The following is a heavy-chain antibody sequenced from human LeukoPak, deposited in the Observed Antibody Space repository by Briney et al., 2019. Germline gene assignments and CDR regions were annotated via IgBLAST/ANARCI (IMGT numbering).Heavy chain of an antibody. J-gene: IGHJ6*03. CDR3: ARARGSDSSSNYYMDV. Sequence: ASVKVSCKASGYTFTSYYMRWVRQAPGQGLEWMGIINPSGGSTSYAQKFQGRVTMTRDTSTSTVYMELSSLRSEDTAVYYCARARGSDSSSNYYMDVWGKGTTVTVSS. D-gene: IGHD6-13*01. CDR1: GYTFTSYY. CDR2: INPSGGST. V-gene: IGHV1-46*01.